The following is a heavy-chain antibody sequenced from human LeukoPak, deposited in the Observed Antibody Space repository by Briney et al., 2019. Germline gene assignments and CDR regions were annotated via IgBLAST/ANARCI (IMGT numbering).Heavy chain of an antibody. V-gene: IGHV3-23*01. CDR3: AKGAGWYYASSGEYYFDY. CDR2: ISGSGGST. D-gene: IGHD3-22*01. J-gene: IGHJ4*02. CDR1: GFTFSSYA. Sequence: GGSLRLSCAASGFTFSSYAMSWVRQAPGKGLEWVSAISGSGGSTYYADSVKGRFTISRDNSKNTLYLQMNSLRAEDTAVYYCAKGAGWYYASSGEYYFDYWGQGTLATVSS.